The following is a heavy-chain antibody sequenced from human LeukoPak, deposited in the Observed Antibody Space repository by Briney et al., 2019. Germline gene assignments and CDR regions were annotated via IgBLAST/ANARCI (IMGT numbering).Heavy chain of an antibody. CDR3: ARRCRELRSSVKAATAETNDAFDI. CDR1: GYRFTRYW. CDR2: IYPGDSDY. Sequence: GEFLQISCKTTGYRFTRYWSALGRPKPGEGLELMGIIYPGDSDYRYSPSFQGQITISADKYISTASLQWSSLKASDTTMYFCARRCRELRSSVKAATAETNDAFDIWGQGTMVTVSS. J-gene: IGHJ3*02. V-gene: IGHV5-51*01. D-gene: IGHD2-15*01.